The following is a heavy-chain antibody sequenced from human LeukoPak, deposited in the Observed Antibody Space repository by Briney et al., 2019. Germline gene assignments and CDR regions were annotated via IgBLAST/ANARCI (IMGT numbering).Heavy chain of an antibody. J-gene: IGHJ4*02. V-gene: IGHV3-74*01. D-gene: IGHD6-6*01. CDR1: GFTFSSYW. CDR2: IKSDGSST. Sequence: GGSLRLSCAASGFTFSSYWMHWVRQAPGKGLVWVSRIKSDGSSTNFADSVKGRFTISRDNAKNTLYLQMNSLRDEDTAVYYCARDPVVSSSSPNYFDYWGQGTLVTVSS. CDR3: ARDPVVSSSSPNYFDY.